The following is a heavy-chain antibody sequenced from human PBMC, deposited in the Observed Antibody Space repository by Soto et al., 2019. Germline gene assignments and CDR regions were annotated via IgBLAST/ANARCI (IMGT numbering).Heavy chain of an antibody. CDR1: GFTFSSYG. V-gene: IGHV3-33*01. CDR2: IWYDGSNK. D-gene: IGHD3-10*01. J-gene: IGHJ6*02. CDR3: ARGSGSYASYYYYGMDV. Sequence: QVQLVESGGGVVQPGRSLRLSCAASGFTFSSYGMHWVRQAPGKGLEWVAVIWYDGSNKYYADSVKGRFTISRDNSKNKLYLQMNSLRAEDTAVYYCARGSGSYASYYYYGMDVWGQGTTVTVSS.